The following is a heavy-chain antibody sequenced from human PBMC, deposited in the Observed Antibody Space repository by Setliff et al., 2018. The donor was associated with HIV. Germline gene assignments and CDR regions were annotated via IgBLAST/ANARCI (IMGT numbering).Heavy chain of an antibody. J-gene: IGHJ6*03. CDR2: IRLGGST. V-gene: IGHV4-4*07. CDR3: ARAVDGGNYHFYYMDV. Sequence: TSETLSLTCTVSGASITSHYWSWIRQSAGKGLEWIGRIRLGGSTDYNPSLKSRITMSEDTSKNQFSLNLTSVTAADAAVYYCARAVDGGNYHFYYMDVWGKGTTVTVSS. CDR1: GASITSHY. D-gene: IGHD2-15*01.